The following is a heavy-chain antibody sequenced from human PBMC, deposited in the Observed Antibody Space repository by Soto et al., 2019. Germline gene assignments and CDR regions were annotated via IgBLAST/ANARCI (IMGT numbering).Heavy chain of an antibody. V-gene: IGHV3-23*01. J-gene: IGHJ4*02. CDR2: ISGSGGST. D-gene: IGHD6-13*01. CDR1: GFTFSSYA. CDR3: ARPGRSSSWFPVDY. Sequence: EVQLLESGGGLVQPGGSLRLSCAASGFTFSSYAMNWVRQAPGKGLEWVSAISGSGGSTYYADSVKGRFTISRDNSKNTLFLQMNSLRAEDTAIYVGARPGRSSSWFPVDYWGQGTVVTVSS.